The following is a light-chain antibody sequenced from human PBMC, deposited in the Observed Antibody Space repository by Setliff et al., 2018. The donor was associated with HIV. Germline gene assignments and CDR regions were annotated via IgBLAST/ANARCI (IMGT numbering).Light chain of an antibody. CDR2: GAS. CDR1: QSVSSSY. Sequence: EIVLTQSPGTLSLSPGERATLSCRASQSVSSSYLAWYQQKPGQPPRLFIYGASSRGTGIPDRFTGSGSGTDFTLTISRLEPEDFAVYYCQQYGTSPWTFGQGTKVDIK. V-gene: IGKV3-20*01. CDR3: QQYGTSPWT. J-gene: IGKJ1*01.